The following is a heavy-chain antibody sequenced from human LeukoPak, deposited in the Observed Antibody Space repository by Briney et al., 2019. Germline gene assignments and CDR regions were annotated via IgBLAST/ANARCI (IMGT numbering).Heavy chain of an antibody. CDR3: AKGSSAAAGSGNRFDP. D-gene: IGHD6-13*01. V-gene: IGHV3-74*01. CDR1: GFTFSSYW. J-gene: IGHJ5*02. CDR2: IKSDGSST. Sequence: GGSLRLSCAASGFTFSSYWMHWVRQAPGKGLVWVSRIKSDGSSTNYADSVKGRFTNSRDNAKNTLYLQMNSLRAEDTAVYYCAKGSSAAAGSGNRFDPWGQGTLVTVSS.